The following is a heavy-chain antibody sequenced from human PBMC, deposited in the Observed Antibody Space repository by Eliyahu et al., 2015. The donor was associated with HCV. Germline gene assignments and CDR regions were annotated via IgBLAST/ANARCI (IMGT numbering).Heavy chain of an antibody. CDR3: ARHRMYSRSSNLYYMDV. CDR1: GYSFXTYX. Sequence: EVQLVQSGAEVNRPGESLKISCKGSGYSFXTYXIGXVRQXPGKGLEWIGTLFPGDSXARYSPSFQGQVTISADKSISTAYLQWSSLKASDTAMYYCARHRMYSRSSNLYYMDVWGKGTTVTVSS. CDR2: LFPGDSXA. D-gene: IGHD6-6*01. J-gene: IGHJ6*03. V-gene: IGHV5-51*01.